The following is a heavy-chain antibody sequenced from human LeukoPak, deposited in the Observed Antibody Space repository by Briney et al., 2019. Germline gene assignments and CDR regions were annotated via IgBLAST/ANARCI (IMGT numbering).Heavy chain of an antibody. CDR3: AGDLYYYGSGSYLDIDY. D-gene: IGHD3-10*01. Sequence: ASVKVSCKASGYTFTSYDINWVRQAPGQGLEWMGWISAYNGNTNYAQKLQGRVTMTTDTSTSTAYMELRSLRSDDTAVYYCAGDLYYYGSGSYLDIDYWGQGTLVTVSS. CDR2: ISAYNGNT. CDR1: GYTFTSYD. J-gene: IGHJ4*02. V-gene: IGHV1-18*01.